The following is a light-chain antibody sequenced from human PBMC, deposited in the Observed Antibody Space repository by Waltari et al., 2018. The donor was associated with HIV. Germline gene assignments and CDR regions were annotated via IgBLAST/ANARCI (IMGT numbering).Light chain of an antibody. J-gene: IGLJ1*01. CDR2: DVD. CDR1: SSDVGSYKY. CDR3: CSYTGTYTRYV. Sequence: QSALTQPRSVSGSPGQSVTISCTGTSSDVGSYKYVSWYQLRPGKAPKLIIHDVDKRPSVVPYRFSGSKSGNTASLTISGLQAEDEADYYCCSYTGTYTRYVFGTGAKVTVL. V-gene: IGLV2-11*01.